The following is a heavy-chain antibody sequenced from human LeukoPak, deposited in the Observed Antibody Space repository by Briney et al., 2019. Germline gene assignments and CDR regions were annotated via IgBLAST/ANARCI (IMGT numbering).Heavy chain of an antibody. V-gene: IGHV4-34*01. CDR2: INHSGST. CDR1: GGSFSGYY. CDR3: ARFGQRRRIGAFDI. D-gene: IGHD6-25*01. Sequence: SETLSLTCAVYGGSFSGYYWSWIRQPPGKGLEWIGEINHSGSTNYNPSLKSRVTISVDTSKNQFSLKLSSVTAADTAVYYCARFGQRRRIGAFDIWGQGTMVTVSS. J-gene: IGHJ3*02.